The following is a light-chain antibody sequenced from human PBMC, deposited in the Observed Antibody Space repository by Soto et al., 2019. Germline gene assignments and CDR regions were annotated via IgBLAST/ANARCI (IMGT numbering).Light chain of an antibody. J-gene: IGLJ3*02. V-gene: IGLV1-36*01. CDR3: AAWDGSLNRWV. Sequence: QSVLTQPPSVSEAPRQTVTISCSGSSSNIGNNPVNWYQQLPGQAPKLLIYYDDLLPSGVSDRFSGSKSGTSASLAISGVQAEDEADYYCAAWDGSLNRWVFGGGTKLTVL. CDR2: YDD. CDR1: SSNIGNNP.